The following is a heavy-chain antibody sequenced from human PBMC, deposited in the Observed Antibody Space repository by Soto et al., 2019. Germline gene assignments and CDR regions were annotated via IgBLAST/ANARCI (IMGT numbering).Heavy chain of an antibody. V-gene: IGHV3-30*03. Sequence: PGGSLRLSCAASGSSFSISAMHWVRQAPGKGLEWVAVISYDGSTKYYADSVKGRFTISRDNSENTLYLQMHSLGVEDTAVYYCARAEAVAGPYYFDYWGQGTLVTVSS. CDR3: ARAEAVAGPYYFDY. CDR2: ISYDGSTK. J-gene: IGHJ4*02. D-gene: IGHD6-19*01. CDR1: GSSFSISA.